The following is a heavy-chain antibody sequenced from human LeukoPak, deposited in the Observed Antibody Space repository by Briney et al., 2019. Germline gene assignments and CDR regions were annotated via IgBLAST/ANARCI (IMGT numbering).Heavy chain of an antibody. CDR3: ALSNEAFDSAGYFDY. V-gene: IGHV5-51*01. CDR1: GYTFTNYW. D-gene: IGHD3-22*01. CDR2: IYPNNSDS. Sequence: VESLKISCKGSGYTFTNYWVGWVRQMPGKGLEWMGTIYPNNSDSRYNPSFRCQVTISVDRSITTAYLLWKSLKASDTAIYYCALSNEAFDSAGYFDYWGQGTLVTVSS. J-gene: IGHJ4*02.